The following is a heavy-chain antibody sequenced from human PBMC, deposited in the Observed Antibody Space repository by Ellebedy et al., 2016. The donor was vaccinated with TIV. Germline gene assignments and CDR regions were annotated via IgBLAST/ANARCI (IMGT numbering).Heavy chain of an antibody. D-gene: IGHD1-14*01. J-gene: IGHJ6*02. V-gene: IGHV3-7*03. CDR2: VKEDGNEQ. CDR1: GFNLRSFW. Sequence: PGGSLRLSCATPGFNLRSFWMSWVRQAPGKGLEWVANVKEDGNEQYYVDSVKGRFTISRDNAKNSLYLQMNSLRAEDTAVYYCVRDIFTAPGYGMDVWGQGTTVTVAS. CDR3: VRDIFTAPGYGMDV.